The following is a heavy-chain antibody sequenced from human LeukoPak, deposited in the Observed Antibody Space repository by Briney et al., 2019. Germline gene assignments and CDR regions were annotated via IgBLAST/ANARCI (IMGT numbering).Heavy chain of an antibody. CDR1: GGSISSGSYY. V-gene: IGHV4-61*02. CDR2: IYTSGST. CDR3: AGLSVTTYYFDY. D-gene: IGHD4-17*01. Sequence: SQTLSLTCTVSGGSISSGSYYWSWIRQPAGKGLEWIGRIYTSGSTNYNPSLKSRVTISVDTSKNQFSLKLSSVTAADTVVYYCAGLSVTTYYFDYWGQGTLVTVSS. J-gene: IGHJ4*02.